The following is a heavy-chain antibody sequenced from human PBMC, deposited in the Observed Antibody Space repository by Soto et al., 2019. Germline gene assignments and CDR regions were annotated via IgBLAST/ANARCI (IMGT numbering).Heavy chain of an antibody. CDR3: ATPTEYSSSGPNSYYYYVMDV. Sequence: SETLSLTCTVSGGSISSSSYYWGWIRQPPGKGLEWIGSIYYSGSTYYNPSLKSRVTISVDTSKNQFSLKLSSVTAADTAVYYCATPTEYSSSGPNSYYYYVMDVWGQGTTVTVS. CDR1: GGSISSSSYY. V-gene: IGHV4-39*01. J-gene: IGHJ6*02. D-gene: IGHD6-6*01. CDR2: IYYSGST.